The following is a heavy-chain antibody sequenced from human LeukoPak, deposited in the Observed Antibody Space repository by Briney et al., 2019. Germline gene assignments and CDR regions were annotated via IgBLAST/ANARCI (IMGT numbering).Heavy chain of an antibody. CDR1: GYSFSTYW. Sequence: GESLKISCMGSGYSFSTYWIGWVRQMPGKGLEWMGIFYPDDSATPYSPSFQGQVTISADKSISTAYLQWSRLKASATAMHYCARRCLFSTGTTFDYWGQGTLVTVSS. J-gene: IGHJ4*02. D-gene: IGHD1-1*01. CDR2: FYPDDSAT. V-gene: IGHV5-51*01. CDR3: ARRCLFSTGTTFDY.